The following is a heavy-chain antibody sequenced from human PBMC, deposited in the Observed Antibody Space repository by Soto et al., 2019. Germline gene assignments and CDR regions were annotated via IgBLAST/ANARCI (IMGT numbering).Heavy chain of an antibody. CDR3: ARGRDYDILTGYSPTSYYYYGMDV. CDR2: IIPIFGTA. CDR1: GGTFSSYA. V-gene: IGHV1-69*13. J-gene: IGHJ6*02. D-gene: IGHD3-9*01. Sequence: AASVKVSCKASGGTFSSYAISWVRQAPGQGLEWMGGIIPIFGTANYAQKFQGRVTVTADESTSTAYMELSSLRSEDTAVYYCARGRDYDILTGYSPTSYYYYGMDVWGQGTTVTVSS.